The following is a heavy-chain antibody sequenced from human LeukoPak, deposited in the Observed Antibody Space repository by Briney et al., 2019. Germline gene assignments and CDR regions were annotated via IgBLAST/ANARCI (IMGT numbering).Heavy chain of an antibody. D-gene: IGHD5-12*01. CDR3: VRDGGVSGYDLLDY. J-gene: IGHJ4*02. CDR2: INQDGSEE. V-gene: IGHV3-7*01. Sequence: GGSLRLSCAVSGFTFSNYWMTWVRQAPGQGLEWVAHINQDGSEEHYMDSAKARFTISRDNAKNSLSLQMNSLRAEDTAVYYCVRDGGVSGYDLLDYWGQGTLVTVSS. CDR1: GFTFSNYW.